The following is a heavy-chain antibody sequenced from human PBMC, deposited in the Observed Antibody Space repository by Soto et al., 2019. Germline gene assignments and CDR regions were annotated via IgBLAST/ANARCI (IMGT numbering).Heavy chain of an antibody. CDR2: ISGSGGST. J-gene: IGHJ3*02. Sequence: GGSLRLSCAASGFTFSSYAMRWVRQAPGKGLEWVSAISGSGGSTYYAECVKGRVTISRDNSKNTLYLQMNSLRAEDTAVYYWAKVAPESGGRFAFDIWGQGAMVTVSS. V-gene: IGHV3-23*01. D-gene: IGHD2-15*01. CDR1: GFTFSSYA. CDR3: AKVAPESGGRFAFDI.